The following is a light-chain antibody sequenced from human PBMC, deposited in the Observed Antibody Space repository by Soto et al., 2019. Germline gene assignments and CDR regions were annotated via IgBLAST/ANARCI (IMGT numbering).Light chain of an antibody. CDR3: QQYGSSPWT. V-gene: IGKV3-20*01. Sequence: EIVLTQSPGTLSLSPGERATLSCRASQSVSSSYLAWYKTTPGQATRLLIYGASSRDTGIPDRVSGSGSGTDVTLTISRLETEDFAVYYGQQYGSSPWTFGQGTKVDIK. J-gene: IGKJ1*01. CDR2: GAS. CDR1: QSVSSSY.